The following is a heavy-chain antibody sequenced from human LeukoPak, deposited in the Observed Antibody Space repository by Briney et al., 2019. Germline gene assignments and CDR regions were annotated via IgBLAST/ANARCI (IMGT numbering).Heavy chain of an antibody. CDR2: INGDGRVT. D-gene: IGHD6-19*01. CDR3: ARGRGWNLDY. Sequence: DGSLPVSCAASGITLSRYWIHWVRQVPGKGLVWVSHINGDGRVTTYADSVKGRFTISRDNAKNTLFLQMNSLRADDTAVYYCARGRGWNLDYWGEGTRVPVSS. J-gene: IGHJ4*02. CDR1: GITLSRYW. V-gene: IGHV3-74*01.